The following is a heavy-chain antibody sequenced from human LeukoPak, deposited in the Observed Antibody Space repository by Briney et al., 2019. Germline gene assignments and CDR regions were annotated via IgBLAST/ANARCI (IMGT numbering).Heavy chain of an antibody. CDR1: GGSISSSSYY. D-gene: IGHD3-10*01. CDR2: IYYSGST. J-gene: IGHJ4*02. V-gene: IGHV4-39*02. CDR3: AREPRAIHYYGSAGYLDY. Sequence: SETLSLTCTVSGGSISSSSYYWGWIRQPPGKGLEWIGSIYYSGSTYYNPSLKSRVTVSVDTSKKQFSLKLSSVTAADTAVYYCAREPRAIHYYGSAGYLDYWGQGTLVTVSS.